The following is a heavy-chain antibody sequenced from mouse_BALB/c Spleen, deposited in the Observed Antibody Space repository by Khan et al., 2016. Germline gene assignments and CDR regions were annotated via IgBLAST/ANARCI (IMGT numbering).Heavy chain of an antibody. CDR1: GDSITSGY. D-gene: IGHD1-1*01. CDR3: VEYDGSSYVRGMDY. CDR2: ISYSGGT. J-gene: IGHJ4*01. Sequence: EVQLQESGPSLVKPSQTLSLTCSVTGDSITSGYWNWIRKFPGNKLEYMGYISYSGGTYNNPPLKSRISTIRVTSKNQYYLQLNSVTTEDTGTYSCVEYDGSSYVRGMDYWGQGLSVTVSS. V-gene: IGHV3-8*02.